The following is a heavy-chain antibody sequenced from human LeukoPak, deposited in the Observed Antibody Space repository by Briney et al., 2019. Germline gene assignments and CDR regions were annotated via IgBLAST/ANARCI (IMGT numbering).Heavy chain of an antibody. Sequence: GVSLRLSCASSGFTFSSYAMSWVRQAPGKGLEWVSTIGGTGVRTYYADSVKGRFTISRGNSKNTLYLQINSLRAEDTAVYYCAKDDRWLQFCCWGQGTLVTVSA. V-gene: IGHV3-23*01. CDR1: GFTFSSYA. J-gene: IGHJ4*02. CDR3: AKDDRWLQFCC. CDR2: IGGTGVRT. D-gene: IGHD5-24*01.